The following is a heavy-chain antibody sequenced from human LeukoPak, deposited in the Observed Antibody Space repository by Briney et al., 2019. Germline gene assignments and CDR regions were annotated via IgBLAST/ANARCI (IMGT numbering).Heavy chain of an antibody. Sequence: GESLKISCKGSGYIFTSYSIAWVRQMPGKGLEWMGVIYPYDSEIRYSPSFQGQVTISADKSISTAYLQWSSLKASDTAMYYCARLESGGTCDIWGQGTLVTVSS. V-gene: IGHV5-51*01. CDR2: IYPYDSEI. D-gene: IGHD2-15*01. CDR3: ARLESGGTCDI. J-gene: IGHJ4*02. CDR1: GYIFTSYS.